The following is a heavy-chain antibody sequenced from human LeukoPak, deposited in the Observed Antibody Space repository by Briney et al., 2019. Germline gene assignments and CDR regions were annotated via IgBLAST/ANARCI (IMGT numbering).Heavy chain of an antibody. CDR1: GFTFSSYW. D-gene: IGHD2-2*01. Sequence: PGGSLRLSCAASGFTFSSYWMSWVRQAPGKGLEWVANIKQDGSEKYYVDSVKGRFTISRDNSKNTLYLQMNSLRAEDTAVYYCASLPSWSANIVVVPAAIDYWGQGTLVTVSS. J-gene: IGHJ4*02. V-gene: IGHV3-7*01. CDR3: ASLPSWSANIVVVPAAIDY. CDR2: IKQDGSEK.